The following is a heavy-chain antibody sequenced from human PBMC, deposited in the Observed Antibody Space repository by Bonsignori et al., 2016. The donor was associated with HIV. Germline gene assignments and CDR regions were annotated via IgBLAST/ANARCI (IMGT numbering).Heavy chain of an antibody. CDR3: ARGLAAASPSSLYYFDY. Sequence: RQAPGKGLEWIGEINHSGSTNYNPSLKSRVTISVDTSKNQFSLKLSSVTAADTAVYYCARGLAAASPSSLYYFDYWGQGTLVTVSS. D-gene: IGHD6-13*01. CDR2: INHSGST. J-gene: IGHJ4*02. V-gene: IGHV4-34*01.